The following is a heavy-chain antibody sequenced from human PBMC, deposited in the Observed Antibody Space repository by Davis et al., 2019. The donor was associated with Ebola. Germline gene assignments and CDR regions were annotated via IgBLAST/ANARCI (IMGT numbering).Heavy chain of an antibody. CDR1: GFTFSSYW. D-gene: IGHD6-19*01. CDR2: INGDGSTT. J-gene: IGHJ5*02. V-gene: IGHV3-74*01. CDR3: ARVASGSYNRWFDP. Sequence: GESLKISCAASGFTFSSYWMHWVRQAPGKGLVWVSRINGDGSTTTYADSVKGRFIIFRDNAKNTMYLQMNSLRAEDTAVYYCARVASGSYNRWFDPWGQGTLVTVSS.